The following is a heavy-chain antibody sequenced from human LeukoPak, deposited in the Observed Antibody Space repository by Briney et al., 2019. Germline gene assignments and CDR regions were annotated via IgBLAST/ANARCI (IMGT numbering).Heavy chain of an antibody. CDR3: ATVAGRGEYYYGMDV. CDR2: IIGRGGST. Sequence: GGSLTLSCASSGFTFSSYAMSCVRQAPGKGREWVAAIIGRGGSTYYADSVKGRFNISRDNYKNTMYLQLNSLRAEETAVYYCATVAGRGEYYYGMDVWGQGTTVTVSS. D-gene: IGHD3-10*01. V-gene: IGHV3-23*01. J-gene: IGHJ6*02. CDR1: GFTFSSYA.